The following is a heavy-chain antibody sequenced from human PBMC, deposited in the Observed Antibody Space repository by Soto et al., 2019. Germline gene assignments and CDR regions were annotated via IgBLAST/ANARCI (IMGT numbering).Heavy chain of an antibody. D-gene: IGHD2-2*01. J-gene: IGHJ2*01. CDR3: AKRVLLTSRYFDL. Sequence: EVQLLESGGGLVQSGGSLRLSCAASGFTFSRYGMSWFRQAPGKGLEWVATISENGVSRDYTDSVKGRFTISRDNSKYTVYMQLNSLRAEDTALYYGAKRVLLTSRYFDLWGRGTLVTVST. CDR1: GFTFSRYG. V-gene: IGHV3-23*01. CDR2: ISENGVSR.